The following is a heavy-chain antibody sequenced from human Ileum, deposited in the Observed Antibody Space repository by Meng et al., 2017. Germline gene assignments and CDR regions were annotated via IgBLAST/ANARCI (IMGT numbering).Heavy chain of an antibody. CDR2: IHHGWRT. CDR1: GGSSTTHPL. V-gene: IGHV4-4*02. D-gene: IGHD3-22*01. J-gene: IGHJ4*02. CDR3: ARRPRYDGSAYYPAFEY. Sequence: QGLLRHSGLGCVLSSGTLSLPWPAPGGSSTTHPLCYWVRKPTWKGLEWIGEIHHGWRTNYNPSLKSRVVISIDNSKSQFSLELTSVTAADTAVYYCARRPRYDGSAYYPAFEYWGQGTLVTVSS.